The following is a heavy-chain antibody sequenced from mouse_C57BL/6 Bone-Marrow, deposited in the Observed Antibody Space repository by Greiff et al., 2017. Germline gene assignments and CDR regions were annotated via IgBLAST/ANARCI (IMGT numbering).Heavy chain of an antibody. J-gene: IGHJ2*01. V-gene: IGHV1-81*01. CDR3: ARGGEFPYFDY. CDR2: IYPRSGNT. CDR1: GYTFTSYG. Sequence: VQRVESGAELARPGASVKLSCKASGYTFTSYGISWVKQRTGQGLEWIGEIYPRSGNTYYNEKFKGKATLTADKSSSTAYMELRSLTSEDSAVYFCARGGEFPYFDYWGQGTTLTVSS.